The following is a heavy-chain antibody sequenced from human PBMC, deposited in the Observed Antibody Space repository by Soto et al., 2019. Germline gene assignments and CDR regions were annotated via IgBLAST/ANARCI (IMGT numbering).Heavy chain of an antibody. Sequence: QVQLVQSGAEVTKPGASVKVSCKASGYTFTSYDINWGRQATGQGLEWMGWMSPNSGATGYAQKFQGRVTMNRDTSISTAYRELSNVRSEDTAIYYCARGVDAGVDVGGQGSTVIVSS. CDR3: ARGVDAGVDV. V-gene: IGHV1-8*01. D-gene: IGHD1-1*01. CDR1: GYTFTSYD. J-gene: IGHJ6*02. CDR2: MSPNSGAT.